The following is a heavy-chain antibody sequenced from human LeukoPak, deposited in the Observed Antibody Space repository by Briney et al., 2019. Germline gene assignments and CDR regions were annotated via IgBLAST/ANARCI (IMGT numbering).Heavy chain of an antibody. V-gene: IGHV4-34*01. CDR3: DDGFL. CDR2: INHSGGT. Sequence: SEPLSPPCAVYGGSFSGYYWSWTRQPPGKGLEWIGQINHSGGTNDNPSRKSRVTISVDTSKNQCSLKLSSVIAADTAVYYCDDGFLWGEGALFAVS. D-gene: IGHD1-1*01. J-gene: IGHJ4*02. CDR1: GGSFSGYY.